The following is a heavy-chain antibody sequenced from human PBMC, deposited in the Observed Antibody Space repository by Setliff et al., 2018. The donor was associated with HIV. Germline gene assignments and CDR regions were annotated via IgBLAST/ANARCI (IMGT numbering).Heavy chain of an antibody. CDR2: IYTSGST. J-gene: IGHJ4*02. Sequence: SETLSLTCTVSGASISIGSYYWSWIRQPAGRGLEWIGRIYTSGSTNYNPSLKSRVTISVDTSKNQFSLKLSSVTAADTAVYYCARGYYDSSGTFDYWGQGTLVTVSS. CDR3: ARGYYDSSGTFDY. CDR1: GASISIGSYY. V-gene: IGHV4-61*02. D-gene: IGHD3-22*01.